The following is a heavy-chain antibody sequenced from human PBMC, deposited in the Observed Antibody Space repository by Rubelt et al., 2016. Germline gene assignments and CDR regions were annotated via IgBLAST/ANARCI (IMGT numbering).Heavy chain of an antibody. CDR3: ARHYSSSTEMDH. CDR2: IYSADSDT. J-gene: IGHJ4*02. CDR1: GYSFSDYW. Sequence: EVQLVQSASEVKKAGQTLKISCKGSGYSFSDYWIAWVRQKPGKGLEWMGSIYSADSDTTYSPSFQGQVTISVDKSITTADRQWTSLKASDTAFYDCARHYSSSTEMDHWGQGTLVTVSS. V-gene: IGHV5-51*01. D-gene: IGHD4-11*01.